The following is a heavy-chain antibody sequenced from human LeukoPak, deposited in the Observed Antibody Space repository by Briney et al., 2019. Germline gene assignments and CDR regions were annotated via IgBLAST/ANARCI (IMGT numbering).Heavy chain of an antibody. D-gene: IGHD6-6*01. CDR2: IYTSGST. CDR1: GGSISSYY. CDR3: ARDTASSIAFDY. V-gene: IGHV4-4*07. Sequence: PSETQSLTCTVSGGSISSYYWSWIRQPAGKGLEWIGRIYTSGSTNYNPSLKSRVTISVDKSKNQFSLKLSSVTAADTAVYYCARDTASSIAFDYWGQGTLVTVSS. J-gene: IGHJ4*02.